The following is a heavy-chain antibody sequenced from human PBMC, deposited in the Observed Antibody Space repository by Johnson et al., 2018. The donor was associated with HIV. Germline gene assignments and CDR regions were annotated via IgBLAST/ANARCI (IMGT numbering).Heavy chain of an antibody. J-gene: IGHJ3*02. CDR3: ARGPHEVVVVAATSAFDI. V-gene: IGHV3-30*02. Sequence: QVQLVESGGGVVQPGGSLRLSCAASRFTFSTYGMHWVRQAPGKGLEWVAFIRYDGSNKYYADSVKGRFTISRDNSKNTLYLQMNSLRAEDTAVYYCARGPHEVVVVAATSAFDIWGQGTMVTVSS. CDR1: RFTFSTYG. CDR2: IRYDGSNK. D-gene: IGHD2-15*01.